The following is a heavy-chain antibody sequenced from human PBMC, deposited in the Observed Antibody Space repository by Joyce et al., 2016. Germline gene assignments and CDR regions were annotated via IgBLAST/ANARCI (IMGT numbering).Heavy chain of an antibody. CDR3: ARGSTSTWFKYLQH. V-gene: IGHV1-8*01. J-gene: IGHJ1*01. CDR1: GYAFTTYD. Sequence: VQLVQSGAEVKEPGASVKVSCRTSGYAFTTYDIFWVRQATGQGPEWMGWKNPTSGNTGYGKKCQGRVTMTRDTSIGTAFMELSSLTSDDTAVYFCARGSTSTWFKYLQHWGQGTLVTVSS. D-gene: IGHD2-2*01. CDR2: KNPTSGNT.